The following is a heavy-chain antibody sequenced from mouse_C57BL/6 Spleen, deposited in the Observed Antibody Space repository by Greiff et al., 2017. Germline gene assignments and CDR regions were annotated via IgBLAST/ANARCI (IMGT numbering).Heavy chain of an antibody. J-gene: IGHJ3*01. D-gene: IGHD1-1*01. Sequence: VQLQQSGAELVKPGASVKISCKASGYAFSSYWMNWVKQRPGKGLEWIGQIYPGDGETNYNGKFKGKATLTADKSSSTAYMQLSSLTSEDSAVYFCLYYYGSSSAWFAYWGQGTLVTVSA. CDR2: IYPGDGET. CDR1: GYAFSSYW. CDR3: LYYYGSSSAWFAY. V-gene: IGHV1-80*01.